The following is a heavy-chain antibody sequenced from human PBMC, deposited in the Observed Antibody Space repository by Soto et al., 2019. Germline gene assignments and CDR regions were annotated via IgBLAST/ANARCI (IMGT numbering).Heavy chain of an antibody. CDR1: GGSFSGYY. V-gene: IGHV4-34*01. CDR2: INHSGST. CDR3: ARDSSGYYRDY. Sequence: QVQLQQWGAGLLKPSETLSLTCAVYGGSFSGYYWSWIRQPPGKGLEWIGEINHSGSTNYNPSLKSRVTISVDKSKNQFSLKLSSVTAADTAVYYCARDSSGYYRDYWGQGTLVTVSS. J-gene: IGHJ4*02. D-gene: IGHD3-22*01.